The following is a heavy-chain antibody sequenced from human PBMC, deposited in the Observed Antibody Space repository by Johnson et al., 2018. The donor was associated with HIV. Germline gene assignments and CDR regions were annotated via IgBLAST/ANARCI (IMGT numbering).Heavy chain of an antibody. V-gene: IGHV3-66*01. D-gene: IGHD3-10*01. Sequence: VQLVESGGGLVQPGGSLRLSCAASGFTVSSNYMSWVRQAPGKGLEWVSVMYGGGSTYHADSVKGLFTISRDNSKNTVYLQMNSLRVEDTAVYYCARDQAGRGDAFDIWGQGTMVTGTS. J-gene: IGHJ3*02. CDR3: ARDQAGRGDAFDI. CDR2: MYGGGST. CDR1: GFTVSSNY.